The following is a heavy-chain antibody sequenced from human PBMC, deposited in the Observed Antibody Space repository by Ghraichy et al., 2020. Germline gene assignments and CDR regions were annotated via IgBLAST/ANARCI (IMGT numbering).Heavy chain of an antibody. D-gene: IGHD6-13*01. CDR1: GYTFTGYY. CDR3: ARDTAAAGTQYYYYYMDV. Sequence: ASVKVSCKASGYTFTGYYMHWVRQAPGQGLEWMGWINPNSGGTNYAQKFQGRVTMTRDTSISTAYMELSRLRSDDTAVYYCARDTAAAGTQYYYYYMDVWGKGTTVTVSS. CDR2: INPNSGGT. J-gene: IGHJ6*03. V-gene: IGHV1-2*02.